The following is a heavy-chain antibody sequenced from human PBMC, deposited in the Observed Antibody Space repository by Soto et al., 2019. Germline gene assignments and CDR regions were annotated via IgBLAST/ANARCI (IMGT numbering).Heavy chain of an antibody. CDR1: GDAFTSYS. J-gene: IGHJ6*02. CDR3: ARDGRVVAVAGTDYYYGMDV. CDR2: ISAYNGNT. D-gene: IGHD6-19*01. Sequence: ASAKLSSKACGDAFTSYSLSWVRQATGQGLEWMGWISAYNGNTEYAQNFQGRVTMTTDTSTSTAYMELRRVRSDDTAVYYCARDGRVVAVAGTDYYYGMDVWGQGTTVTVSS. V-gene: IGHV1-18*04.